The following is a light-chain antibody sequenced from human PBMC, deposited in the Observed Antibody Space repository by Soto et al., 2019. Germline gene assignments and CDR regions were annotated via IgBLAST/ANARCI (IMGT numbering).Light chain of an antibody. V-gene: IGKV3-11*01. J-gene: IGKJ5*01. CDR3: QQRSNWPPIT. CDR1: QSVASN. Sequence: EIVMTQSPASLSVSPGDGATLSCRASQSVASNVAWYQQKPGQGPRLLIHGASTRTAGVPARFSGSGSGTDFTLTISSLEPEDFAVYYCQQRSNWPPITFGQGTRLEIK. CDR2: GAS.